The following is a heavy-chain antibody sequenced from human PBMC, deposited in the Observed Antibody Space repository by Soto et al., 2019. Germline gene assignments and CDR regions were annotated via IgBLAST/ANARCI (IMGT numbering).Heavy chain of an antibody. Sequence: PGESLKISCQASGYSFTAYWITWVRQMPGKGLEWMATIDPSDSYVDYSPSFRGHVTFSVDRSITTVYLQWNSLKASDSAMYFCTRPASSSFSQFDFWGQGALVTVSS. D-gene: IGHD2-2*01. CDR1: GYSFTAYW. J-gene: IGHJ4*02. CDR2: IDPSDSYV. CDR3: TRPASSSFSQFDF. V-gene: IGHV5-10-1*01.